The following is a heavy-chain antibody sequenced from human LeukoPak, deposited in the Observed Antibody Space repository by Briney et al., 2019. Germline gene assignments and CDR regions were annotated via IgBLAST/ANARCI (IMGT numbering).Heavy chain of an antibody. CDR3: ARDQGLVE. Sequence: SETLSLTCAVYGGSFSGYYWSWIRQPPGKGLEWIGEINHSGSTNYNPSLKSRVTISVDSSKNQFSLKVRFVTAADTAVYYCARDQGLVEWGQGTLVTVSS. V-gene: IGHV4-34*01. CDR2: INHSGST. J-gene: IGHJ4*02. D-gene: IGHD5-24*01. CDR1: GGSFSGYY.